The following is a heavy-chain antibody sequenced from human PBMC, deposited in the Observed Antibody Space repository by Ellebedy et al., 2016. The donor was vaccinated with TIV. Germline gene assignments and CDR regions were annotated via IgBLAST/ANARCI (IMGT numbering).Heavy chain of an antibody. Sequence: GGSLRLSCAAPGFTFSSFAMHWVRQAPGKGLEWLSVVSGGGANTYQEGSVKGRSTITRDNSKNTLYLQLDILRAEDTAVYYCSKGTSSGFNYDRVGFEYWGQGALVTVSS. D-gene: IGHD3-22*01. CDR3: SKGTSSGFNYDRVGFEY. J-gene: IGHJ4*02. CDR1: GFTFSSFA. V-gene: IGHV3-23*01. CDR2: VSGGGANT.